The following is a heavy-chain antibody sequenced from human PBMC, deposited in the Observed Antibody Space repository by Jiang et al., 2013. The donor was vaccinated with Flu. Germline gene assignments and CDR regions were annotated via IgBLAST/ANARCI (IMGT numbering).Heavy chain of an antibody. V-gene: IGHV4-59*01. Sequence: TLSLTCTVSGGSISSYYWSWIRQPPGKGLEWIGYIYYNGSTNYSPSLKSRVTISVDTSKNQFSLKLSSVTAADTAVYYCASAAAAPLLRGNYGMDVWGKGTTVTVSS. CDR3: ASAAAAPLLRGNYGMDV. CDR2: IYYNGST. CDR1: GGSISSYY. J-gene: IGHJ6*04. D-gene: IGHD6-25*01.